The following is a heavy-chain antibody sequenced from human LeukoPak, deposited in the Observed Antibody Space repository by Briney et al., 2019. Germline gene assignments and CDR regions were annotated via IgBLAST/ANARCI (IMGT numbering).Heavy chain of an antibody. CDR3: ARKTVVGSYFDY. CDR2: IKQDGSDK. D-gene: IGHD4-23*01. J-gene: IGHJ4*02. Sequence: GGSLRLSCAASGFTFSSYWMSWVRQAPGKGLEWVANIKQDGSDKYYVDSVKGRFTISKDNAKNSLYLQINSLRAEDTAVYYCARKTVVGSYFDYWGQGTPVTVSS. CDR1: GFTFSSYW. V-gene: IGHV3-7*03.